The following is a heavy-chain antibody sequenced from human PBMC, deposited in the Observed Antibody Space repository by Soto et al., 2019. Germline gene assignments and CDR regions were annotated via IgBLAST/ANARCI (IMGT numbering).Heavy chain of an antibody. Sequence: GGSLRLSCAASGFTFSSYSMNWVRQAPGKGLEWVSSISSSSSYIYYADSVKGRFTISRDNAKNSLYLQMNSLRAEDTAVYYCARDLRRIVATISQYYYGMDVWGQGTTVTVSS. CDR2: ISSSSSYI. D-gene: IGHD5-12*01. CDR3: ARDLRRIVATISQYYYGMDV. J-gene: IGHJ6*02. CDR1: GFTFSSYS. V-gene: IGHV3-21*01.